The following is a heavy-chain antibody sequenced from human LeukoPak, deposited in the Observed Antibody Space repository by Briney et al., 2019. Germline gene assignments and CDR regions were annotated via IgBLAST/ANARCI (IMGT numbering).Heavy chain of an antibody. Sequence: GGSLRLSCAASGFTFSSYSMNWVRQAPGKGLEWVSSISSSSSYIYYADSVKGRFTISRDNAKNSLYLQMSSLRAEDTAVYYCARDYGPNYFDYWGQGTLVTVSS. D-gene: IGHD3-16*01. CDR1: GFTFSSYS. CDR2: ISSSSSYI. J-gene: IGHJ4*02. CDR3: ARDYGPNYFDY. V-gene: IGHV3-21*01.